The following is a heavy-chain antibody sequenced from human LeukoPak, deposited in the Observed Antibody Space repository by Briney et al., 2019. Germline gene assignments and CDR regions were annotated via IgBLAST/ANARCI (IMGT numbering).Heavy chain of an antibody. Sequence: GGSLRLSCVASGLSFINYAMTWVRQAPGKGLEWVSSINSGSAGSTSYADPVRGRSTISRDNSKNTLYLQMNSLRAEDTAVYYCARGAVVEYSGSYYELDYWGQGTLVTVSS. CDR3: ARGAVVEYSGSYYELDY. CDR2: INSGSAGST. CDR1: GLSFINYA. D-gene: IGHD1-26*01. J-gene: IGHJ4*02. V-gene: IGHV3-23*01.